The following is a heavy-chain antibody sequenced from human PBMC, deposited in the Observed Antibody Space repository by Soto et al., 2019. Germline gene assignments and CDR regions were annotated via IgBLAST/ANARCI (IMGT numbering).Heavy chain of an antibody. CDR1: GYTFTSYA. Sequence: ASVKVSCKASGYTFTSYAIHWVRQALGQRLEWMGWINAGNGNTKYSQKFQGRVTITRDTSESTAYMELSSLRSQDTAVYYCSRVLGVAKGDYWGQGTLVTVSS. V-gene: IGHV1-3*01. J-gene: IGHJ4*02. CDR3: SRVLGVAKGDY. D-gene: IGHD3-3*01. CDR2: INAGNGNT.